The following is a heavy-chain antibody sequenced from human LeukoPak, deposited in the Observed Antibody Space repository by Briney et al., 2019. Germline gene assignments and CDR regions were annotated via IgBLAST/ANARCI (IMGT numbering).Heavy chain of an antibody. V-gene: IGHV3-48*03. Sequence: PGGSLRLSCADSGFALSTNAMNWVRQAPGKGLEWIADITISGHTKNYADSVKGRFTISRDNARTSLYLQMNSLRVEDTGVYYCARGDPHADLWGQGTLVTVSS. CDR3: ARGDPHADL. CDR2: ITISGHTK. CDR1: GFALSTNA. J-gene: IGHJ5*02. D-gene: IGHD5-24*01.